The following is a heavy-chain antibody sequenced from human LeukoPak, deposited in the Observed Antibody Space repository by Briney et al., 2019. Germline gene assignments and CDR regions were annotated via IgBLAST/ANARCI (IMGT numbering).Heavy chain of an antibody. Sequence: PGGSLRLSCAVSGFSFSNTWMGWVRQPPGKGLEWVGRIKSKTDGGTTDYAAPVTDRFTISRDDSKNTLYLQINSLKTEDTAVYYCATGGGRSCSTTTCYYNYWGQGTLVTVSS. V-gene: IGHV3-15*01. CDR2: IKSKTDGGTT. D-gene: IGHD2-2*01. J-gene: IGHJ4*02. CDR1: GFSFSNTW. CDR3: ATGGGRSCSTTTCYYNY.